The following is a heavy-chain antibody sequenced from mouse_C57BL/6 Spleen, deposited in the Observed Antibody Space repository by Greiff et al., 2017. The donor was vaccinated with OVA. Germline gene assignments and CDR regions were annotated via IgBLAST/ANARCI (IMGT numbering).Heavy chain of an antibody. CDR3: ARERGDYGNYEGAMDY. J-gene: IGHJ4*01. CDR2: INYDGSST. V-gene: IGHV5-16*01. CDR1: GFTFSDYY. D-gene: IGHD2-1*01. Sequence: EVQVVESEGGLVQPGSSMKLSCTASGFTFSDYYMAWVRQVPEKGLEWVANINYDGSSTYYLDSLKSRFIISRDNAKNILYLQMSSLKSEDTATYYCARERGDYGNYEGAMDYWGEGKSVTVSS.